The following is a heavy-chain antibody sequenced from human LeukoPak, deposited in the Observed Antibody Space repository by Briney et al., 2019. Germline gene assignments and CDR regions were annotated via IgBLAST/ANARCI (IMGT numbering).Heavy chain of an antibody. V-gene: IGHV3-53*01. CDR2: IYSGGST. Sequence: GGSLRLSCAASGFTVSSNYMSWVRQAPGKGLEWVSVIYSGGSTYYADSVKGRFTISRDNSKNTLYLQMNSLRAEDTAVYYCAREPVGSSSWPYFDYWGQGTLVTVSS. CDR1: GFTVSSNY. J-gene: IGHJ4*02. D-gene: IGHD6-13*01. CDR3: AREPVGSSSWPYFDY.